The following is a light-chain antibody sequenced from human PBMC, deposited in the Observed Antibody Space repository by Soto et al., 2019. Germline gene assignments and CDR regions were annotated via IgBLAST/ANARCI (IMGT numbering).Light chain of an antibody. CDR3: QSYDTSLSVV. J-gene: IGLJ2*01. CDR2: ANS. CDR1: SSNIGAGYD. V-gene: IGLV1-40*01. Sequence: QSVLTQPPSVSGAPGRRVTISCTGSSSNIGAGYDVHWYQHLPGTAPKLLMYANSNRPSGVPDRFSGSKSGTSASLAITGLQAEDEADYYCQSYDTSLSVVFGGGTKLTVL.